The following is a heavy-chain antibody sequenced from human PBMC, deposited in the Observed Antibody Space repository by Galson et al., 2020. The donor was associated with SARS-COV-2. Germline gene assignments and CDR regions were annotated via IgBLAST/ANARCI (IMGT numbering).Heavy chain of an antibody. CDR3: AKGANWFDP. CDR1: GFTFSSYG. CDR2: IWYDGSNT. J-gene: IGHJ5*02. Sequence: QLGESLKISCAASGFTFSSYGMHWVRQAPGKGLEWLVVIWYDGSNTYYAASVNGRFTISRDNSKNTLYLQMNSLRAEDTAVYYCAKGANWFDPWGQGTLVTVSS. V-gene: IGHV3-33*06.